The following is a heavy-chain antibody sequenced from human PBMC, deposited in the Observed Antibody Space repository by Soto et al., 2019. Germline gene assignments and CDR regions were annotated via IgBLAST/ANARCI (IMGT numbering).Heavy chain of an antibody. Sequence: QVQLVQSGAEVKKPGASVRVSCKASGYTFTSYDIYWVRQATGQGLEWMGWMNPFSGNAVYTQKFQDRVTMTRDTFINTGYMEMSGLRSEDTAVYYCTRGQGNHWGQGSLVTVSS. CDR3: TRGQGNH. CDR1: GYTFTSYD. J-gene: IGHJ4*02. V-gene: IGHV1-8*01. CDR2: MNPFSGNA.